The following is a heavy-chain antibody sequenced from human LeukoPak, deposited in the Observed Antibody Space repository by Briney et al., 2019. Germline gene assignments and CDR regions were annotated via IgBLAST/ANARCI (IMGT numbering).Heavy chain of an antibody. CDR2: NYYNGST. CDR1: GGSISYYY. V-gene: IGHV4-59*01. J-gene: IGHJ5*02. Sequence: PSETLSLTCTVSGGSISYYYWNWIRQPPGQGLEWIGYNYYNGSTNYNPSLKSRVTISVDTSKNQFSLRMSAVTAADAAVYYCARGLNWFDPWGQGTLLTVSS. CDR3: ARGLNWFDP.